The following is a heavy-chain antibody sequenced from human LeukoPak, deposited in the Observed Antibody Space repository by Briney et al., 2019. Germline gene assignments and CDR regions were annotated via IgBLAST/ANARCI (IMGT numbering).Heavy chain of an antibody. Sequence: GASVKVSCKTSGYTFTNYPINWVRQAPGQGLEWMGWVNTNTGNPTYAQGLTGRFVFSSDTSASTAYLQISSLKPEDTAVYYCVSSDDTSGYFLYWGQGTLVTVSS. CDR3: VSSDDTSGYFLY. D-gene: IGHD3-22*01. J-gene: IGHJ4*02. CDR1: GYTFTNYP. V-gene: IGHV7-4-1*02. CDR2: VNTNTGNP.